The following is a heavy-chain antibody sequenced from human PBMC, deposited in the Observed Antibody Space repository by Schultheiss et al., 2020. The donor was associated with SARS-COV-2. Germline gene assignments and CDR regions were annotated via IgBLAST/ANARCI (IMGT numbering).Heavy chain of an antibody. CDR2: IYNSGGT. Sequence: SQTLSFTCTVSGGSISSYYWSWIRQLPGKGLEWIGYIYNSGGTTYNPSLKSRVTMSIDTSKNQFSLKLSSVTTADTAVYYCAKHVSPYGGQKGYWGQGTLVTVSS. J-gene: IGHJ4*02. V-gene: IGHV4-59*08. D-gene: IGHD3-16*01. CDR3: AKHVSPYGGQKGY. CDR1: GGSISSYY.